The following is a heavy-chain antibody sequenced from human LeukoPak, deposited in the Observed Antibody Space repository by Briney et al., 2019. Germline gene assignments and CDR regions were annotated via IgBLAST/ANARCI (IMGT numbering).Heavy chain of an antibody. CDR1: GFTSSSYG. CDR3: AKVALTTVTTLGDY. J-gene: IGHJ4*02. D-gene: IGHD4-17*01. V-gene: IGHV3-30*18. CDR2: ISYDGSNK. Sequence: PGGSLRLSCAASGFTSSSYGMHWVRQAPGKGLEWVAVISYDGSNKYYADSVKGRFTISRDNSKNTLYLQMNSLRAEDTAVYYCAKVALTTVTTLGDYWGQGTLVTVSS.